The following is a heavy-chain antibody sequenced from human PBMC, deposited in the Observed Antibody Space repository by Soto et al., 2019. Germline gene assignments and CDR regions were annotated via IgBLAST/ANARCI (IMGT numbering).Heavy chain of an antibody. Sequence: GASVNVSCQTSGYTFTIYAMHWVRQAPGQRLEWMGWINAGNGNTKYSPKFQGRVTITRDTSASTAYMELSSLRSEDTAVYYCARSYGDYYGYYYGMDVWGQGTTVTVSS. D-gene: IGHD4-17*01. CDR3: ARSYGDYYGYYYGMDV. CDR1: GYTFTIYA. J-gene: IGHJ6*02. CDR2: INAGNGNT. V-gene: IGHV1-3*01.